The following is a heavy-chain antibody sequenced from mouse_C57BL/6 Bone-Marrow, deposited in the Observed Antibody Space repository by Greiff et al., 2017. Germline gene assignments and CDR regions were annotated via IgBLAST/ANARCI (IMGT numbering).Heavy chain of an antibody. J-gene: IGHJ3*01. CDR3: TRDPSSTRIAN. V-gene: IGHV5-9-1*02. Sequence: EVQVVESGEGLVKPGGSLKLSCAASGFTFSSYAMSWVRQTPEKRLVWVAYISSGGDYIYYADTVKGRFTISRDNARNTLYLQMSSLKSEDTAMYFYTRDPSSTRIANWGQGNLVTVSA. CDR2: ISSGGDYI. CDR1: GFTFSSYA. D-gene: IGHD2-10*02.